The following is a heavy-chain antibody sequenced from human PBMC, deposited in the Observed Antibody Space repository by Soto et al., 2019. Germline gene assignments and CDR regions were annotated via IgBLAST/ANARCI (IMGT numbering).Heavy chain of an antibody. J-gene: IGHJ4*02. Sequence: ASVKVSCKVSGYTLTELSMHWVRQAPGKGLEWMGGFDPEDGETIYAQKFQGRVTMTEDTSTDTAYMELSSLRSEDTAVYYCATGQTTVTTFEFDYWGQGTLVTVSS. CDR2: FDPEDGET. CDR3: ATGQTTVTTFEFDY. CDR1: GYTLTELS. D-gene: IGHD4-4*01. V-gene: IGHV1-24*01.